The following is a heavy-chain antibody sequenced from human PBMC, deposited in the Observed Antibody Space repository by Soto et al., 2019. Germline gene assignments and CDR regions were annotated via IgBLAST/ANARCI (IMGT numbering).Heavy chain of an antibody. CDR1: GYTFTSYG. J-gene: IGHJ6*03. V-gene: IGHV1-18*01. CDR2: ISAYNGNT. CDR3: ARFVVAARNYHHYHLAV. D-gene: IGHD2-15*01. Sequence: ASVKVSCKASGYTFTSYGISWVRQAPGQGLEWMGWISAYNGNTNYAQKLQGRVTMTTDTSTSTAYMELRSLRSDDTAVYYCARFVVAARNYHHYHLAVWGKGTTVTVSS.